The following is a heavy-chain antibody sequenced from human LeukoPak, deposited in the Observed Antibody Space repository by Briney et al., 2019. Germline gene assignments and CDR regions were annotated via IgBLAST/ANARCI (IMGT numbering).Heavy chain of an antibody. CDR3: ARSEIFGVVLDAFDI. CDR2: IYYSGST. Sequence: PSETLSLTCTVSGGSFSSYYWSWIRQPPGKGLEWIGYIYYSGSTNYNPSLKSRVTISVDTSKNQFSLKLSSVTAADTAVYYCARSEIFGVVLDAFDIWGQGTMVTVSS. V-gene: IGHV4-59*01. J-gene: IGHJ3*02. D-gene: IGHD3-3*01. CDR1: GGSFSSYY.